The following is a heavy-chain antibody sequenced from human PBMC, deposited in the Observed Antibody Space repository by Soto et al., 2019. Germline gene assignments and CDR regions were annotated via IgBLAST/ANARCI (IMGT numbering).Heavy chain of an antibody. CDR2: ISAYNGNT. CDR3: ATEEGPDIVVAGGGAFDI. J-gene: IGHJ3*02. V-gene: IGHV1-18*04. D-gene: IGHD2-15*01. Sequence: QVQLVQSGAEVKKPGASVKVSCKASGYTFTSYGISCVRQAPGQGLEWMEWISAYNGNTNYAQKLQDRVTMTTDTSTSTAYMEVRSLRSDDTAVYYCATEEGPDIVVAGGGAFDIWGQGPMVTVSS. CDR1: GYTFTSYG.